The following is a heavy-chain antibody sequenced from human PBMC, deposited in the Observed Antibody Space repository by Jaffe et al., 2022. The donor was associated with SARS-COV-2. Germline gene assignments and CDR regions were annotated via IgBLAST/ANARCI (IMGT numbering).Heavy chain of an antibody. CDR3: ARLDTTMGFDY. CDR1: GFTVSTNY. V-gene: IGHV3-53*01. D-gene: IGHD5-18*01. Sequence: EVQLVESGGGLIQPGGSLRLSCAASGFTVSTNYMTWVRQAPGKGLEWVAIIYSGGSTYYVDSVKGRFTISRDTSKNTLYLQMNSLRAEDTAVYFCARLDTTMGFDYWGQGTLVTVSS. CDR2: IYSGGST. J-gene: IGHJ4*02.